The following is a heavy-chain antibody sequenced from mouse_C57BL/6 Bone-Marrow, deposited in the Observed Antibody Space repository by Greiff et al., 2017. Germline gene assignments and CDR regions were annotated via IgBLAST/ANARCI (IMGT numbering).Heavy chain of an antibody. CDR3: ARRGSGYGNDIDY. D-gene: IGHD1-1*01. CDR2: IDPSDSYT. V-gene: IGHV1-69*01. J-gene: IGHJ2*01. CDR1: GYTFTSYW. Sequence: QVQLQQPGAELVMPGASVKLSCKASGYTFTSYWMHWVKQRPGQGLEWIGEIDPSDSYTNYNQKFKGKSTLTVDKSSSTAYMQLSSLTSEDSAVYYCARRGSGYGNDIDYGGQGTTLTVSS.